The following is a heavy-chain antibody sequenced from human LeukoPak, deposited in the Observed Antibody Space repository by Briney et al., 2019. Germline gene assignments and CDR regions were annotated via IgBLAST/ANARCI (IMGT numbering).Heavy chain of an antibody. V-gene: IGHV3-30-3*01. D-gene: IGHD2-15*01. J-gene: IGHJ4*02. CDR3: ARQGYCSGGSCYHSALYFDY. CDR1: GFTFSSYA. CDR2: ISYDGSNK. Sequence: SGGSLRLSCAASGFTFSSYAMHWVRQAPGKGLEWVAVISYDGSNKYYADSVKGRFTISRDNSKNTLYLQMNSLRAEDTAVYYCARQGYCSGGSCYHSALYFDYWGQGTLVTVSS.